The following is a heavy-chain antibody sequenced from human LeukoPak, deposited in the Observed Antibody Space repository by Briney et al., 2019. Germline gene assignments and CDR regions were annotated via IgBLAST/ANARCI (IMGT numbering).Heavy chain of an antibody. J-gene: IGHJ4*02. CDR1: GFTFSSYA. CDR3: ARSGRRNDC. CDR2: ISGSGGST. Sequence: GGSLRLSCAASGFTFSSYAMSWVRQAPGKGLEWVSAISGSGGSTYYADSVKGRFTISRDNAKNSLYLQMNSLRAEDTAVYYCARSGRRNDCWGQGTLVTVSS. D-gene: IGHD1-14*01. V-gene: IGHV3-23*01.